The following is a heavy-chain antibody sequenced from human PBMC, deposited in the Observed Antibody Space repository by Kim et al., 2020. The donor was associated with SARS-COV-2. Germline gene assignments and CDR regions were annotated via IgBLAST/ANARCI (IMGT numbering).Heavy chain of an antibody. J-gene: IGHJ5*02. CDR2: IYYSGST. D-gene: IGHD6-19*01. V-gene: IGHV4-39*02. CDR3: ARDGVAVAGTMSP. Sequence: SETLSLTCTVSGGSISSSSYYWGWIRQPPGKGLEWIGSIYYSGSTYYNPSLKSRVTISVDTSKNQFSLKLSSVTAADTAVYYCARDGVAVAGTMSPWGQG. CDR1: GGSISSSSYY.